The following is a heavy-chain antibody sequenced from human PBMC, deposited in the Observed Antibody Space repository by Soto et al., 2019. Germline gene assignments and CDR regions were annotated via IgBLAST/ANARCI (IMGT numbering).Heavy chain of an antibody. J-gene: IGHJ4*02. V-gene: IGHV3-30-3*01. Sequence: GGSLRLSCAASGFTFSSYAMHWVRRAPGKGLEWVAVISYDGSNKYYADSVKGRFTISRDNSKNTLYLQMNSLRAEDTAVYYCARENYYDSSAAPRGLDYWGQGTLVTVSS. D-gene: IGHD3-22*01. CDR2: ISYDGSNK. CDR3: ARENYYDSSAAPRGLDY. CDR1: GFTFSSYA.